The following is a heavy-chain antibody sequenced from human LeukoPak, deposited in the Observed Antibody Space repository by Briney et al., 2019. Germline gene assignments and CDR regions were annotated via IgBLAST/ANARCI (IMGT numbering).Heavy chain of an antibody. D-gene: IGHD1-7*01. CDR1: GDSFSSNSAA. CDR3: AREDTIRTGTTFDP. J-gene: IGHJ5*02. CDR2: TYYRSKWYN. Sequence: SQTLSLTCAISGDSFSSNSAAWNWIRQPPSRGLEWLGRTYYRSKWYNDYAVSVKSRITINPDTSKNQFSLQLNSVTPEDTAVYYCAREDTIRTGTTFDPWGQGTLVTVSS. V-gene: IGHV6-1*01.